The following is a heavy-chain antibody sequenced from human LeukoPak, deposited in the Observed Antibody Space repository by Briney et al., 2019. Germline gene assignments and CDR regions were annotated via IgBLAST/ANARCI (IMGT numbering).Heavy chain of an antibody. D-gene: IGHD3-10*01. CDR1: GFTFSSYG. V-gene: IGHV3-30*18. J-gene: IGHJ5*02. CDR2: ISYDGSNK. CDR3: AKADGEITMVRGVSNWFDP. Sequence: GGSLRLSCAASGFTFSSYGMHWVRQAPGKGLEWVAVISYDGSNKYYADSVKGRFTISRDNSKNTLYLQMNSLRAEDTAVYYCAKADGEITMVRGVSNWFDPWGQGTLVTVSS.